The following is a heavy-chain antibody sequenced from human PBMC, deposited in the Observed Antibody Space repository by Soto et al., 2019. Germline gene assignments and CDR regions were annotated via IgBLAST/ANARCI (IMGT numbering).Heavy chain of an antibody. Sequence: GGSLRLSCAASGFTFSSYAMHWVRQAPGKGLEWVALISYDGSDKDYADSVKGRFTISRDNSRNTLFLQMNSLRAEDTAVYYCGREHGRGWYTLEHRAQRTLVTFSS. CDR3: GREHGRGWYTLEH. J-gene: IGHJ4*02. V-gene: IGHV3-30-3*01. CDR1: GFTFSSYA. CDR2: ISYDGSDK. D-gene: IGHD6-19*01.